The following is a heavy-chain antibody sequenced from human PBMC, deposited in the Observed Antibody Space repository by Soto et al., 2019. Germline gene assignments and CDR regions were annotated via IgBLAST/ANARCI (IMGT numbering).Heavy chain of an antibody. CDR3: ASGRFSSNWYIREVGDS. CDR2: IASSGAT. D-gene: IGHD6-13*01. Sequence: SSEPLSIAGTVSRVSIRLGGFYWKCFRLHPGKGQGWVGHIASSGATYYNPSLKSRATISVDTSKNQFSLSLSAVAAADTAIYYCASGRFSSNWYIREVGDSWGQGALVTVS. CDR1: RVSIRLGGFY. J-gene: IGHJ4*02. V-gene: IGHV4-31*03.